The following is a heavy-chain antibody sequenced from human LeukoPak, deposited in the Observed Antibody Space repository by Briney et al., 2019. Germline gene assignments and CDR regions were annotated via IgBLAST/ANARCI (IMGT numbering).Heavy chain of an antibody. D-gene: IGHD4-11*01. V-gene: IGHV3-33*06. CDR2: IWSDGTNR. J-gene: IGHJ4*02. CDR1: GFTFSHYG. CDR3: AKDAQRGFDYSNSLDK. Sequence: GGSLRFSCATSGFTFSHYGMHWVRQAPGKGLGWVAVIWSDGTNRYYGDPVKGRFTISRDNFQRTVYLQMDNLRAEDTAVYYCAKDAQRGFDYSNSLDKWGQGTLVTVSS.